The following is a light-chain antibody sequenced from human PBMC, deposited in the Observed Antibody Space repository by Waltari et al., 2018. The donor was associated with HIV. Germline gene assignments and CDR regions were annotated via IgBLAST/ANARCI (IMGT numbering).Light chain of an antibody. J-gene: IGLJ2*01. V-gene: IGLV2-8*01. CDR3: SSYAGINPVI. Sequence: QSALTQPPSASGSLGQSVTISCTGSSSDVGRYAYVSWYQQPPGKAPKLLIFEVNTRPSGVPDRFSGSKSGNTASLTVSGLQAEDEAEYSCSSYAGINPVIFGGGTTLTVL. CDR1: SSDVGRYAY. CDR2: EVN.